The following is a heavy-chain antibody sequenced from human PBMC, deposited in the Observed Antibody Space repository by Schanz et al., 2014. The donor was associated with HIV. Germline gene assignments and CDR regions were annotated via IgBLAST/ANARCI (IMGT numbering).Heavy chain of an antibody. D-gene: IGHD6-6*01. CDR1: GFTFDSYG. J-gene: IGHJ4*02. V-gene: IGHV3-30*18. CDR3: AKGWRGYSISSWVDY. CDR2: ISYDGTNK. Sequence: QVHLVESGGGVVRPGRSLRLSCAASGFTFDSYGMHWVRQAPGKGLEWVAVISYDGTNKVYADSVKGRFTVSRDNSKNTLYLQLKSLRAEDTAVYYCAKGWRGYSISSWVDYWGQGSLVTVSS.